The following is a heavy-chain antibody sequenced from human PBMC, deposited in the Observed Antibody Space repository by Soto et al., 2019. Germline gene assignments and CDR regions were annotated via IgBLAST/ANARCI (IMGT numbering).Heavy chain of an antibody. V-gene: IGHV3-23*01. CDR2: ILDTGTTV. J-gene: IGHJ5*02. CDR1: GFPFSSTD. D-gene: IGHD3-10*01. CDR3: VKNSGWFNT. Sequence: SGGSLRLSCAASGFPFSSTDMSWVRQAPGKGLEWVSTILDTGTTVFYADSVKGRFTVSRDNSSNTLYVQMNNLRADDTAVYYCVKNSGWFNTWGQGALVTVSS.